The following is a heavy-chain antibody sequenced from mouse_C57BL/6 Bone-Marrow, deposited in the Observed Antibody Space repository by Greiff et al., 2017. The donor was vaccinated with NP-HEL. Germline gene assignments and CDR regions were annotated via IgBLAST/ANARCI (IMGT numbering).Heavy chain of an antibody. D-gene: IGHD1-1*01. CDR3: ARGFNPYYGSSPYWYFDV. CDR1: GYSFTDYN. V-gene: IGHV1-39*01. J-gene: IGHJ1*03. CDR2: INPNYGTT. Sequence: VQLKESGPELVKPGASVKISCKASGYSFTDYNMNWVKQSNGKSLEWIGVINPNYGTTSYNQKFKGKATLTVDQSSSTAYMQLNSLTSEDSAVYDCARGFNPYYGSSPYWYFDVWGTGTTVTVSS.